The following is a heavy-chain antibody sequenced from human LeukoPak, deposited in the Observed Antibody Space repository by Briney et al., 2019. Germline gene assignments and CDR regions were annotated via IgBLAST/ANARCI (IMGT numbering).Heavy chain of an antibody. Sequence: SEALSLTCTVSGGSISSGGYYWSWIRQHPGKGLEWIGYIYYSGSTYYNPSLKSRVTISVDTSKNQFSLKLSSVTAADTAVYYCARATVTTSVGFDPWGQGTLVTVSS. CDR1: GGSISSGGYY. CDR2: IYYSGST. J-gene: IGHJ5*02. D-gene: IGHD4-17*01. CDR3: ARATVTTSVGFDP. V-gene: IGHV4-31*03.